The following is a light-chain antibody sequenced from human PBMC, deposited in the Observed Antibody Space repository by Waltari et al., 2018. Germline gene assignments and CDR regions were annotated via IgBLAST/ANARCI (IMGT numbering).Light chain of an antibody. CDR1: DSNIGSNY. CDR2: QNN. Sequence: QSVLTQPPSVSAAPGQKVTLSCSGSDSNIGSNYVSWYQQVPGTAPKLLIYQNNKRLSVTPDRFSGSKSGTSATLDITTLQTGDEADYYCAAWDNSLNTGVFGGRTKLTVL. J-gene: IGLJ3*02. V-gene: IGLV1-51*01. CDR3: AAWDNSLNTGV.